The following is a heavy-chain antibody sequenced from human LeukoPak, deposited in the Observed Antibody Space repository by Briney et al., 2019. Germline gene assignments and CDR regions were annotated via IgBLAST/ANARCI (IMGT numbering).Heavy chain of an antibody. J-gene: IGHJ6*03. D-gene: IGHD3-16*01. Sequence: SETLSLTCTVSGGSISSYYWSWIRQPPGKGLEWIGYIHYSGSTNYNPSLKSRVTISVDTSKNQFSLKLTSVTAADTAVYYCARETSQKGAHYMDVWGKGTTVTISS. V-gene: IGHV4-59*01. CDR2: IHYSGST. CDR1: GGSISSYY. CDR3: ARETSQKGAHYMDV.